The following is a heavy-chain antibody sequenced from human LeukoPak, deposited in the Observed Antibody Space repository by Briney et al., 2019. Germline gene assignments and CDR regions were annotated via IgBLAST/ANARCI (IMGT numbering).Heavy chain of an antibody. J-gene: IGHJ4*02. Sequence: GASVKVSCKASGGTFSSYAISWGREAPGQRLEWMGRIIPIFGTANYAQKFQGRVTITTDESTSTAYLELSSLRSEDTAVYYCASTRANPIANRWLFDYWGQGTLVTVSS. CDR2: IIPIFGTA. V-gene: IGHV1-69*05. D-gene: IGHD5-24*01. CDR1: GGTFSSYA. CDR3: ASTRANPIANRWLFDY.